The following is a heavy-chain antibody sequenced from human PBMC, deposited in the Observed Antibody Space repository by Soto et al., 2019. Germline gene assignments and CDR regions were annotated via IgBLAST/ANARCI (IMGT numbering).Heavy chain of an antibody. CDR3: ARGYCSSTSCRGGLNWFDP. CDR2: INPNSGGT. D-gene: IGHD2-2*01. J-gene: IGHJ5*02. V-gene: IGHV1-2*04. CDR1: GYTFTGYY. Sequence: ASVKVSCKASGYTFTGYYMHWVRQAPGQGLEWMGWINPNSGGTNYAQKFQGWVTMTRDTSISTAYMELSRLRSDDTAVYYCARGYCSSTSCRGGLNWFDPWGQGTLVTVSS.